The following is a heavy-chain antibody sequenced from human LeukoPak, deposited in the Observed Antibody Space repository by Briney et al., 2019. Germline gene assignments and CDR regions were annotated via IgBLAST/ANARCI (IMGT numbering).Heavy chain of an antibody. CDR2: ISSDNIII. J-gene: IGHJ3*01. CDR1: GFTFSSYN. V-gene: IGHV3-48*01. D-gene: IGHD6-6*01. CDR3: VATRSYGTFDF. Sequence: PGGSLRLSCAASGFTFSSYNMNWVRQAPGKGLEWVSYISSDNIIIYYADSVKGRFTISRDNAKNSLYLQMNSLRAEDAAVYYCVATRSYGTFDFWGQGTMVTVSS.